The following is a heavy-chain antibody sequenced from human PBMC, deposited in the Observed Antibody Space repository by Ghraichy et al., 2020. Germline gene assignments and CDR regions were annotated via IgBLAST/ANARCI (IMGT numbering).Heavy chain of an antibody. CDR2: ISGSGGNA. V-gene: IGHV3-23*01. CDR1: GFTFSSYA. J-gene: IGHJ3*02. CDR3: AKSLRGGTYDAFDI. D-gene: IGHD3-10*01. Sequence: GESLNISCAASGFTFSSYAMSWVRQAPGRGLEWVSTISGSGGNAYNADSVKGRFTISRDNSKNTLYLQMNSLRAEDTAVYYCAKSLRGGTYDAFDIRGQGTMVTVS.